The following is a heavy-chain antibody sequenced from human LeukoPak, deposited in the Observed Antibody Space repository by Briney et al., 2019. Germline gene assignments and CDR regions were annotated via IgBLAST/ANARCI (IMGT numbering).Heavy chain of an antibody. CDR3: AKDLIKAGPSRFRNYYYYMDV. Sequence: GGSLRLSCAASGFTFSSYAMSWVRQAPGKGLEWVSAISGSGDSTYYADSVKGRFTISRDNSKNTLYLQMNSLRAEDTAVYYCAKDLIKAGPSRFRNYYYYMDVWGKGTTVTVSS. CDR2: ISGSGDST. D-gene: IGHD1-14*01. J-gene: IGHJ6*03. CDR1: GFTFSSYA. V-gene: IGHV3-23*01.